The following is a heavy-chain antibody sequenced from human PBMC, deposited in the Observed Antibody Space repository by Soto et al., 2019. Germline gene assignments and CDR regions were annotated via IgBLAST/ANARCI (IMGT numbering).Heavy chain of an antibody. CDR2: INPSGGST. V-gene: IGHV1-46*01. Sequence: ASVKVSCKVSGYTFTSYYMHWVRQAPGQGLEWMGIINPSGGSTSYAQKFQGRVTMTRDTSTSTVYMELSSLRSEDTAVYYCAREGSTTIYYYYGMDVWGQGTMVTVSS. D-gene: IGHD2-2*01. CDR3: AREGSTTIYYYYGMDV. CDR1: GYTFTSYY. J-gene: IGHJ6*02.